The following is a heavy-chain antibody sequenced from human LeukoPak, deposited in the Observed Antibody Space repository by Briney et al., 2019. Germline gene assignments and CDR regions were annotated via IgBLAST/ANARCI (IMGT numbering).Heavy chain of an antibody. V-gene: IGHV1-69*05. D-gene: IGHD3-22*01. Sequence: SVKVSCKASGGTFSSYSISWVRQAPGQGLEWMGRIIPIFGTANYAQKFQGRVTITTDESTSTAYMELSSLRSEDTAVYYCARDRGTYYYDSSGYYSFDYWGQGTLVTVSS. J-gene: IGHJ4*02. CDR1: GGTFSSYS. CDR2: IIPIFGTA. CDR3: ARDRGTYYYDSSGYYSFDY.